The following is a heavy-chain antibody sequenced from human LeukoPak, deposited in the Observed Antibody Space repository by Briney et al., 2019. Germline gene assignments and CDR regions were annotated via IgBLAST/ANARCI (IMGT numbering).Heavy chain of an antibody. Sequence: GGSLRLSCAASGFTFSSYAMSWVRQAPGKGLEWVSAISGSGGSTYYADSVKGRFTISRVNSKNTLYLQMNSLRAEDTAVYYCAKDPSSSGWYDYWGQGTLVTVSS. J-gene: IGHJ4*02. CDR1: GFTFSSYA. V-gene: IGHV3-23*01. D-gene: IGHD6-19*01. CDR3: AKDPSSSGWYDY. CDR2: ISGSGGST.